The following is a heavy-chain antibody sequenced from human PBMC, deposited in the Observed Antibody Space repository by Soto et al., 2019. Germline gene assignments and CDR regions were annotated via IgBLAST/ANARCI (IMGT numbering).Heavy chain of an antibody. Sequence: PSETLSLTCTVSGGSISSSSYYWGWIRQPPGKGLEWIGSIYYSGSTYYNPSLKSRVTISVDTSKNQFSLKLSSVTAADTAVYYCARFAYYDFWSGYYNHGQVDYWGQGTLVTVSS. D-gene: IGHD3-3*01. CDR2: IYYSGST. CDR3: ARFAYYDFWSGYYNHGQVDY. V-gene: IGHV4-39*01. J-gene: IGHJ4*02. CDR1: GGSISSSSYY.